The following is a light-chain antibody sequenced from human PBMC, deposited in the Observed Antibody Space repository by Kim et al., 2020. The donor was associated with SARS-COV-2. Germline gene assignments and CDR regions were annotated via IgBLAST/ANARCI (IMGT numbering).Light chain of an antibody. Sequence: SVSPGQTASITCSGDKLGDKYAGCDQQKPGQAPVLVIYQDSKRPSGIPERFSGSNSGNTATLTISGTQAMDEADYYCQAWDSSTAVFGGGTQLTVL. J-gene: IGLJ3*02. CDR2: QDS. CDR3: QAWDSSTAV. CDR1: KLGDKY. V-gene: IGLV3-1*01.